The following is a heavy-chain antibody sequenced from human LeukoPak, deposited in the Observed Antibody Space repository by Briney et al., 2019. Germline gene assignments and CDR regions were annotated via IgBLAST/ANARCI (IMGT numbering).Heavy chain of an antibody. CDR2: INHSGST. Sequence: SETLSLTCAVYGGSFSGYYWSWIRQPPGKGLEWIGEINHSGSTNYNPSLKSRVTISVDTSKNQFSPKLSSVTAADTAVYYCASGYSSSWPPGYWGQGTLVTVSS. CDR3: ASGYSSSWPPGY. D-gene: IGHD6-13*01. V-gene: IGHV4-34*01. J-gene: IGHJ4*02. CDR1: GGSFSGYY.